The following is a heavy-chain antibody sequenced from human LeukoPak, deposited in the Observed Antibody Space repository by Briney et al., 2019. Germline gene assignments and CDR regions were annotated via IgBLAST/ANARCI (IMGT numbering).Heavy chain of an antibody. J-gene: IGHJ4*02. CDR3: ARLNGDYPYYFDY. CDR2: IYYSGST. V-gene: IGHV4-39*01. D-gene: IGHD4-17*01. CDR1: GGSISSSSYY. Sequence: SETLSLTCTVSGGSISSSSYYWGWIRQPPGKGLEWIGSIYYSGSTYYNPSLKSRVTISVDTSKNQFSLKLSSVTAADTAVYYCARLNGDYPYYFDYWGQGTLVTVSS.